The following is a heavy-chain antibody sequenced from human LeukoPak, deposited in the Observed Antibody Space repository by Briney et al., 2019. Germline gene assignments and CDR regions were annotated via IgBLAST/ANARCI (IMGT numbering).Heavy chain of an antibody. V-gene: IGHV3-21*01. CDR3: ARSALGELSLLSY. CDR2: ISSSSSCI. J-gene: IGHJ4*02. D-gene: IGHD3-16*02. Sequence: GGSLRLSCAASGFTFSSYSMNWVRQAPGKGLEWVSSISSSSSCIYYADSVKGRFTISRDNAKNSLYLQMNSLRAEDTAVYYCARSALGELSLLSYWGQGTLVTVSS. CDR1: GFTFSSYS.